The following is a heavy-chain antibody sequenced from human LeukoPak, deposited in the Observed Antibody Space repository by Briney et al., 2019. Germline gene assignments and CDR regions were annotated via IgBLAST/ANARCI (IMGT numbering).Heavy chain of an antibody. CDR2: INHSGST. Sequence: SETLSLTCAVYGGSFSGYYWSWIRQPPGKGLEWVGEINHSGSTNYNPSLKSRVTISVDTSKNQFALKLSSVTASDTAVYYCARVRDWLCPQSLDYWGQGTLVTVSS. D-gene: IGHD2-2*01. V-gene: IGHV4-34*01. J-gene: IGHJ4*02. CDR3: ARVRDWLCPQSLDY. CDR1: GGSFSGYY.